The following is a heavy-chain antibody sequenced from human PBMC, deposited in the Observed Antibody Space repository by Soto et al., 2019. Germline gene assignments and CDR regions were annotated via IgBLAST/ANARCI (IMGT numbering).Heavy chain of an antibody. V-gene: IGHV1-8*01. J-gene: IGHJ5*02. D-gene: IGHD3-3*01. CDR3: ARASGYYDFWSGYYTIVDGWFDP. CDR1: GYTFTSYD. Sequence: QVQLVQSGAEVKKPGASVKVSCKASGYTFTSYDINWVRQATGQGLEWMGWMNPNSGNTGYAQKFQGRVTMTRNSSISTAYMELRSLRSEDTAVYYCARASGYYDFWSGYYTIVDGWFDPWGQGTLVTVSS. CDR2: MNPNSGNT.